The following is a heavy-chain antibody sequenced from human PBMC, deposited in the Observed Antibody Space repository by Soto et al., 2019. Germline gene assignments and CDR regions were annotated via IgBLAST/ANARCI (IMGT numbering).Heavy chain of an antibody. CDR3: GRDMVTQGDDWFDP. V-gene: IGHV3-11*01. CDR2: IGSSERNR. D-gene: IGHD2-21*02. Sequence: QVQLVESGGGVVKPGESLRLSCAASGFSFSDYYRSWVRQAQGKVLEWVSYIGSSERNRYYAVSVRGRFTISSDNAKKSLYRQSNSLRVEEPAVYYCGRDMVTQGDDWFDPWGQGTMVTVSS. J-gene: IGHJ5*02. CDR1: GFSFSDYY.